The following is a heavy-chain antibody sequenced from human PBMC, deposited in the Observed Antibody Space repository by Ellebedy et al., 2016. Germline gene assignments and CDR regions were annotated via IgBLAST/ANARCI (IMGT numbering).Heavy chain of an antibody. V-gene: IGHV4-39*07. CDR1: GGSISSGGYY. J-gene: IGHJ4*02. CDR2: INHSGST. Sequence: SETLSLTXTVSGGSISSGGYYWSWIRQPPGKGLEWIGEINHSGSTNYNPSLKSRVTISVDTSKNQFSLKLSSVTAADTAVYYCARGRVFDYWGQGTLVTVSS. CDR3: ARGRVFDY.